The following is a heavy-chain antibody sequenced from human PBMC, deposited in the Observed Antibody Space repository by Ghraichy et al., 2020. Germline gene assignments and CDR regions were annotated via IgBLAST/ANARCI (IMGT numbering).Heavy chain of an antibody. CDR1: GLTFSNYA. D-gene: IGHD2-15*01. V-gene: IGHV3-23*01. Sequence: GGSLRLSCAASGLTFSNYAMTWVRQAPGQGLEWVSGIGASGGATDYADSVKGRFTISRDNSKSTLYLQMNSLRAEDAAIYYCAKAWGYCRGGTCPAYNWFDPWGEGTLLTVSS. CDR3: AKAWGYCRGGTCPAYNWFDP. J-gene: IGHJ5*02. CDR2: IGASGGAT.